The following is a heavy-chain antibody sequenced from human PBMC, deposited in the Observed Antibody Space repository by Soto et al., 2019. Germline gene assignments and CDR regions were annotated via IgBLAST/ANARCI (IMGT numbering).Heavy chain of an antibody. CDR3: ARLPKGSLVTA. Sequence: LVESGGGLVSPGGSLRLSCVASGFRFSDHSMYWFRQAPGQGLQWISYISSNSDKTYYADSVKGRFTVSRDNAKNALFLQMNSLRDDDTATYYCARLPKGSLVTAWGQGARVTVSS. CDR1: GFRFSDHS. D-gene: IGHD2-21*02. J-gene: IGHJ4*02. CDR2: ISSNSDKT. V-gene: IGHV3-48*02.